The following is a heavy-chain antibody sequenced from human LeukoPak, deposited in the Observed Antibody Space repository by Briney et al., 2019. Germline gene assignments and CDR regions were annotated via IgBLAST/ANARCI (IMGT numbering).Heavy chain of an antibody. V-gene: IGHV3-33*01. D-gene: IGHD3-22*01. J-gene: IGHJ4*02. CDR2: IWYDGSNK. CDR3: ARDTSTYYYDSSGYYYDY. Sequence: GGPLRLSCAASGFTFSSYGMHWVRQAPGKGLEWVAVIWYDGSNKYYADSVKGRFTISRDNSKNTLYLQMNSLRAEDTAVYYCARDTSTYYYDSSGYYYDYWGQGTLVTVSS. CDR1: GFTFSSYG.